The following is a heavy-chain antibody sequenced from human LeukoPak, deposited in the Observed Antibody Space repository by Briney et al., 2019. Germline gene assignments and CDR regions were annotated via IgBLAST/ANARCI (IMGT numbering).Heavy chain of an antibody. Sequence: GGSLRLSCAASGFTFSSYDMSWVRQAPGKGLEWVSIISARGGSTNYADSVKGRFTISRDNSKNTLYLQMDSLRAEDTAIYYCAKEGGTATRRSFDPWGQGILDTVSS. CDR1: GFTFSSYD. V-gene: IGHV3-23*01. J-gene: IGHJ5*02. D-gene: IGHD6-6*01. CDR3: AKEGGTATRRSFDP. CDR2: ISARGGST.